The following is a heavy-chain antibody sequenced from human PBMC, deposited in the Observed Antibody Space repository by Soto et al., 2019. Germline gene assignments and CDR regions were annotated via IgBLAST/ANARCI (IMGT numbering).Heavy chain of an antibody. Sequence: QVQLVESGGGVVQPGRSLRLSCAASGFTFSYYNMHWVRQAPGKGLEWVAVISYDGGEKYYADSVKGRFTISRDNSKNTLTLQMNSLRVYDTAVYYCAKALGELSPESYDSWGQGTLITVSS. CDR2: ISYDGGEK. D-gene: IGHD3-16*02. CDR1: GFTFSYYN. V-gene: IGHV3-30*18. J-gene: IGHJ4*02. CDR3: AKALGELSPESYDS.